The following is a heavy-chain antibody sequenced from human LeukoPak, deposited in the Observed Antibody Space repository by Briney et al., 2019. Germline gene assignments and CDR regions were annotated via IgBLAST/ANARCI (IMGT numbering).Heavy chain of an antibody. D-gene: IGHD5-24*01. CDR1: GFIFSTYG. J-gene: IGHJ3*02. CDR3: ARDRRRDGYKSDAFDI. CDR2: IWYDGSNE. Sequence: PARSLRLSCAASGFIFSTYGMHWVRHAPGKGLEWVAVIWYDGSNEYYADSLKGRFTISRDNSKNTLYLQMNSVRAEDTAVYYCARDRRRDGYKSDAFDIWGQGTMVTVSS. V-gene: IGHV3-33*01.